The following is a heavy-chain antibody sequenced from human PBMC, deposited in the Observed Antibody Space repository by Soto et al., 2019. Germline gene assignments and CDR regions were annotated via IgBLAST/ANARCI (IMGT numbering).Heavy chain of an antibody. V-gene: IGHV3-49*03. CDR3: TKGVRGYCSGSSCPRPDH. Sequence: GGSLRLSCSASGFTFGDYAMSWFRQAPGKGLEWVAFIRNKAYGGTTEYAASVRGRFTISRDDSKSIAYLQMNSLKTEDTAVYYGTKGVRGYCSGSSCPRPDHWAQGPRVTVSS. CDR2: IRNKAYGGTT. D-gene: IGHD2-15*01. CDR1: GFTFGDYA. J-gene: IGHJ5*02.